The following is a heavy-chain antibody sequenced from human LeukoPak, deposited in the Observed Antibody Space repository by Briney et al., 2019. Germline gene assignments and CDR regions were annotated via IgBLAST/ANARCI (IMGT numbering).Heavy chain of an antibody. V-gene: IGHV4-59*01. CDR1: GGSISSYY. J-gene: IGHJ4*02. Sequence: SETLSLTCTVSGGSISSYYWSWIRQPPGQGLEWIGYIYYSGSTNYNPSLKSRVTISVDTSKNQFSLKLSSVTAADTAVYYCAGTTVTRSGGDYWGQGTLVTVSS. CDR3: AGTTVTRSGGDY. D-gene: IGHD4-17*01. CDR2: IYYSGST.